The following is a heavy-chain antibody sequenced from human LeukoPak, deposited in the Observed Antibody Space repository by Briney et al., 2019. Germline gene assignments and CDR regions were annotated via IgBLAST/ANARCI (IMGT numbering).Heavy chain of an antibody. V-gene: IGHV3-9*01. CDR3: AKDLGGRRGYFDY. J-gene: IGHJ4*02. CDR2: SWNSGSI. CDR1: GFTFDDYA. Sequence: GRSLRLSCAASGFTFDDYAMHWVRQAPGKGLEWVSGSWNSGSIGYADSVKGRFTISRDNSKNTLYLQMNSLRAEDTAVYYCAKDLGGRRGYFDYWGQGTLVTVSS. D-gene: IGHD1-26*01.